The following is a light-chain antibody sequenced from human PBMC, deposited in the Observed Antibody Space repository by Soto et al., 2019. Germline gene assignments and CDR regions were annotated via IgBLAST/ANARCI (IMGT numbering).Light chain of an antibody. J-gene: IGKJ1*01. Sequence: DIVMTQSPDSLAVSLGERATINCKSSQSVLYSSNNKNYLAWYQQKPGQPPKLLIYWASTRESGVPDRFSGSGSGTDFTLTISSLQSEDFAVYYCQQYNNCPQTFGQGTKVDIK. CDR2: WAS. CDR3: QQYNNCPQT. CDR1: QSVLYSSNNKNY. V-gene: IGKV4-1*01.